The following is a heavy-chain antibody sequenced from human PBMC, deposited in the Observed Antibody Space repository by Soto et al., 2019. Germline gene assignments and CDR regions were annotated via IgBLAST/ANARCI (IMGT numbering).Heavy chain of an antibody. V-gene: IGHV4-34*01. Sequence: SETLSLTCAVYGGSFSCYYWSWIRQPPGKGLEWIGEINHSGSTNYNPSLKSRVTISVDTSKNQFSLKLSSVAAADTAVYYCARVRITMVRGVPHFDYWGQGTLVTVSS. D-gene: IGHD3-10*01. J-gene: IGHJ4*02. CDR1: GGSFSCYY. CDR2: INHSGST. CDR3: ARVRITMVRGVPHFDY.